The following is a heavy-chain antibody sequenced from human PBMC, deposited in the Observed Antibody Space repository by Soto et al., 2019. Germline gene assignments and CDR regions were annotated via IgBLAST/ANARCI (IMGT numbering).Heavy chain of an antibody. CDR2: IYHNGAT. Sequence: SETLSLTSAVSGASISSGCYSWNWIRQPPGKGLEWLGYIYHNGATYYNPSLKSRVTFSVDKSKTQFSLRLTSWIAEDTAVYSCASGSYDSLEKWGHGNLVPVXS. V-gene: IGHV4-30-2*01. D-gene: IGHD5-12*01. J-gene: IGHJ1*01. CDR3: ASGSYDSLEK. CDR1: GASISSGCYS.